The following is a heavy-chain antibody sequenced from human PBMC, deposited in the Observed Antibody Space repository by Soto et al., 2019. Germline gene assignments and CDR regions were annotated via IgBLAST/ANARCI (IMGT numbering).Heavy chain of an antibody. CDR3: AHRQGGLNPRHFDY. D-gene: IGHD1-26*01. J-gene: IGHJ4*02. V-gene: IGHV2-5*02. CDR1: GFSLSTSGVG. CDR2: IYWDDDK. Sequence: SGPTMVNPTQTLTLTCTFSGFSLSTSGVGVGWIRQPPGKALEWLALIYWDDDKRYSPSLKNRLTITKDTSKNQVVLTLTNMGPVDTATYYCAHRQGGLNPRHFDYWGQGTLVTVSS.